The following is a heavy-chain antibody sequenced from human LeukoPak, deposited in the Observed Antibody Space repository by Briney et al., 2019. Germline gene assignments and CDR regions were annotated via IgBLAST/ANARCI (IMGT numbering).Heavy chain of an antibody. V-gene: IGHV3-23*01. CDR3: ARDISL. CDR2: IHGSDDST. Sequence: GGSLRLSCVASGFTLSNSIMSWVRQAPGKGLEWVSTIHGSDDSTFYGDSVKGRFSISRDSSKNTLYLQMISLRDEDTAVYYCARDISLWGQGTLVTVSS. CDR1: GFTLSNSI. D-gene: IGHD3-3*02. J-gene: IGHJ4*02.